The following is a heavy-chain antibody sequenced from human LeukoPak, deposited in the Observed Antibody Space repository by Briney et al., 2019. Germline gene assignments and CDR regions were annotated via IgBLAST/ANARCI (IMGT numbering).Heavy chain of an antibody. V-gene: IGHV1-69*04. Sequence: ASVKVSCKASGGTFSSYTISWVRQAPGQGLEWMGRIIPILGIANYAQKFQGRVTITADKSTSTAYMELSSLRFEDTAVYYCARDPAALDYYGSGSYRGWFDPWGQGTLVTVFS. CDR2: IIPILGIA. CDR1: GGTFSSYT. J-gene: IGHJ5*02. D-gene: IGHD3-10*01. CDR3: ARDPAALDYYGSGSYRGWFDP.